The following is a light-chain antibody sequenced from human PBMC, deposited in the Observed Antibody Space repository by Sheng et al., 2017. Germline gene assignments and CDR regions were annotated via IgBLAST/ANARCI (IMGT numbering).Light chain of an antibody. J-gene: IGKJ1*01. Sequence: EIVMTQSPATLSVSPGERATLSCRTSQSVSSNLAWYQQRPGQAPRLLIYDASNRATGIPDRFSGSGSGTDFTLTISRLEPEDFAVYYCQQYGSSLWTFGQGTKVEIK. CDR2: DAS. V-gene: IGKV3-20*01. CDR1: QSVSSN. CDR3: QQYGSSLWT.